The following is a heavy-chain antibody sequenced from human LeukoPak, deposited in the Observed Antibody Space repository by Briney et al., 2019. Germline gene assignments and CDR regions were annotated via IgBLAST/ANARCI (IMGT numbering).Heavy chain of an antibody. J-gene: IGHJ4*02. CDR3: TTRRRRDGLTGDGY. Sequence: PGGSLRLSCVASGFTFSNANMNWVRQAPGGGLEWVGLIKRKADGGATFYAAPVEGRFTISRDDSRDTLYLQMNSLKTEDTGVYYCTTRRRRDGLTGDGYWGQGTLVTVSS. D-gene: IGHD5-24*01. CDR2: IKRKADGGAT. V-gene: IGHV3-15*01. CDR1: GFTFSNAN.